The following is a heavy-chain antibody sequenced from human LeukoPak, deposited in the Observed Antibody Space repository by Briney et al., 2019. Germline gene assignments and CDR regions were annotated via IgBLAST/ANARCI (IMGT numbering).Heavy chain of an antibody. D-gene: IGHD4-17*01. J-gene: IGHJ4*02. CDR1: GITVTNNY. Sequence: GGSLRLSCAASGITVTNNYWHWLRQAPGKGLEWVSIIYANGDTLYAASVRGRFTFSRDNSKNTFYLQMNSLRAEDTAIYYCAHGGYPLTYWGQGTLVTVSS. V-gene: IGHV3-66*01. CDR3: AHGGYPLTY. CDR2: IYANGDT.